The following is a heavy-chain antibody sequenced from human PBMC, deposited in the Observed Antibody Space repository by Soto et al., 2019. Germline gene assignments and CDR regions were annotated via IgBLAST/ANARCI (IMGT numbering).Heavy chain of an antibody. CDR2: VKPDGSAT. CDR1: GFTFNYYW. V-gene: IGHV3-7*03. CDR3: ARDRERVTVNGGIALGAMEV. J-gene: IGHJ6*02. Sequence: PEESLRLSCAASGFTFNYYWMTWVRQAPGKGLEWVANVKPDGSATFYADSLKGRFTISRDNAKNSVSLQMDSLRADDTAVYYCARDRERVTVNGGIALGAMEVWGHGTTVTVSS. D-gene: IGHD3-22*01.